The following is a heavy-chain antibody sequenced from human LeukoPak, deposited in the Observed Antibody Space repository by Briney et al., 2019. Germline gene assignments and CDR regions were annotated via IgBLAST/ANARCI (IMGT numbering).Heavy chain of an antibody. CDR1: GFSLSTSGVG. CDR3: ALGRPAGSSETDWFDP. Sequence: SGPTLVNPTQTLTLTCTFSGFSLSTSGVGVGWIRQPPGKALEWLALIYWDDDKRYSPSLKSRLTITKDTSKNQVVLTMTNMDPVDTATYYCALGRPAGSSETDWFDPWGQGTLVTVSS. CDR2: IYWDDDK. J-gene: IGHJ5*02. D-gene: IGHD6-6*01. V-gene: IGHV2-5*02.